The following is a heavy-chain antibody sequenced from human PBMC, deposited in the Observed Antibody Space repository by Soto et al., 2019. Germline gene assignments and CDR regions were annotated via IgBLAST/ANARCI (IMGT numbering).Heavy chain of an antibody. CDR3: ASTYYRNPSPDAFDI. CDR1: GGTFSSYA. Sequence: GASVKVSCKASGGTFSSYAISWVRQAPGQGLEWMGGIIPIFGTANYAQKFQGRVTITADESTSTAYMELSSLRSEDTAVYYCASTYYRNPSPDAFDIWGQGTMVTVSS. J-gene: IGHJ3*02. CDR2: IIPIFGTA. V-gene: IGHV1-69*13. D-gene: IGHD3-10*01.